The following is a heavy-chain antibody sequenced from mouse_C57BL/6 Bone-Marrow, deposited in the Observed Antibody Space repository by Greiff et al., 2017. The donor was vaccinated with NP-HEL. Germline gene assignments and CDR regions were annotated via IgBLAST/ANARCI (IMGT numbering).Heavy chain of an antibody. CDR2: ISSGGDYI. V-gene: IGHV5-9-1*02. CDR1: GFTFSSYA. Sequence: EVKLVESGEGLVKPGGSLKLSCAASGFTFSSYAMSWFRQTPEKRLEWVAYISSGGDYIYYAATVKGRFTISRDNARNTLYLQMSSLKAEDTAMYYCTRDRGDYWGQGTSVTVSS. J-gene: IGHJ4*01. CDR3: TRDRGDY.